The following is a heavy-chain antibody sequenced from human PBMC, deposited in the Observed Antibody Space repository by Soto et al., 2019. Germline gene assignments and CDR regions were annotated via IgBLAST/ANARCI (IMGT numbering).Heavy chain of an antibody. CDR1: GGSISSSGYY. Sequence: SETLSLTCTVSGGSISSSGYYWGWIRQPPGKGLEWIGTIYYSGSTYYNPSLKSRVTISVDTSKNQFSLKLGSVTAADTAVYYCAREVTIFGPFDPWGQGTLVTVSS. D-gene: IGHD3-3*01. CDR2: IYYSGST. V-gene: IGHV4-39*07. CDR3: AREVTIFGPFDP. J-gene: IGHJ5*02.